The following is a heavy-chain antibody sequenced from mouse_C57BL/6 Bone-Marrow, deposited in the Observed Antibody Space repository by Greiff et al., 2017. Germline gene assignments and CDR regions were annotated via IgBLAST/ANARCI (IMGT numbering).Heavy chain of an antibody. Sequence: EVKLMESGGGLVKPGGSLKLSCAASGFTFSSYTMSWVRQTPEKRLEWVATISGGGGNTYYPDSVKGRFTISRDNAKNTLYLQMSSLRSEDTALYYCARLTTVVASYYFDYWGQGTTLTVSS. CDR3: ARLTTVVASYYFDY. J-gene: IGHJ2*01. D-gene: IGHD1-1*01. CDR1: GFTFSSYT. V-gene: IGHV5-9*01. CDR2: ISGGGGNT.